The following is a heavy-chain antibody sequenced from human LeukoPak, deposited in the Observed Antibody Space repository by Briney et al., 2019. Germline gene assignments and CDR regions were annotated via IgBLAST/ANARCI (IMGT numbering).Heavy chain of an antibody. V-gene: IGHV3-21*01. J-gene: IGHJ1*01. Sequence: GGSLRLSCAASGFTFSSYSMNWVRQAPGKGLEWVSSISSSSSYIYYADSVKGRFTISRDNAKNTLYLQMNSLRAEDTAVYYCARDPYRIAAAGKGYFQHWGQGTLVTVSS. CDR3: ARDPYRIAAAGKGYFQH. D-gene: IGHD6-13*01. CDR1: GFTFSSYS. CDR2: ISSSSSYI.